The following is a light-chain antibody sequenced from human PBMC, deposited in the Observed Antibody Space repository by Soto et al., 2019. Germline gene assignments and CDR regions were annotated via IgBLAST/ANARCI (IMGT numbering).Light chain of an antibody. J-gene: IGLJ3*02. CDR3: SSFTSSNTWV. CDR2: EVS. CDR1: SSDVGSYNR. Sequence: QSVLTQPPSVSGSPGQSVTISCTGTSSDVGSYNRVSWYQQPPATAPKLMIYEVSNRPSGVPDRFFGSKSGNTASLTISGLQAEDEADYYCSSFTSSNTWVFGGGTKLTVL. V-gene: IGLV2-18*02.